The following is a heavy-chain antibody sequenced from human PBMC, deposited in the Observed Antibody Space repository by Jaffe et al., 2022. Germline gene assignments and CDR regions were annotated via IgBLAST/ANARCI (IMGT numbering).Heavy chain of an antibody. V-gene: IGHV3-21*01. Sequence: EVQLVESGGGLVKPGGSLRLSCAASGFTFSSYSMNWVRQAPGKGLEWVSSISSSSSYIYYADSVKGRFTISRDNAKNSLYLQMNSLRAEDTAVYYCARDPYYDFWSGYYRRGDYFDYWGQGTLVTVSS. CDR3: ARDPYYDFWSGYYRRGDYFDY. CDR2: ISSSSSYI. J-gene: IGHJ4*02. D-gene: IGHD3-3*01. CDR1: GFTFSSYS.